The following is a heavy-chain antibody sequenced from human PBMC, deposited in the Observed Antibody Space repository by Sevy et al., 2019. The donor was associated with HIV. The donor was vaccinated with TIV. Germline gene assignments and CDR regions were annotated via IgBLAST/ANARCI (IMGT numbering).Heavy chain of an antibody. CDR2: IKSKTEAATR. D-gene: IGHD1-26*01. CDR1: GFTFTNAW. Sequence: GGSLRLSCAASGFTFTNAWMSWVRQAPGKGLEWVGRIKSKTEAATRDFAAPVKGRFAISRDDSKNTLYLQMDSLKTEDTGFYYCTAGVGASDFDYWGQGILVTVSS. J-gene: IGHJ4*02. V-gene: IGHV3-15*01. CDR3: TAGVGASDFDY.